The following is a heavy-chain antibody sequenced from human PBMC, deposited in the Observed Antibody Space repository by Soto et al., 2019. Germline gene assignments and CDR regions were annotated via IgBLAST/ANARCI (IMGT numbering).Heavy chain of an antibody. CDR2: IYYSGST. CDR3: ARTVAGDFDY. Sequence: PSETLSLTCTVSGGSISSYYWSWIRQPPGKGLEWIGYIYYSGSTNYNPSLKSRVTISVDTSKNQFSLKLSSATAADTAVYYCARTVAGDFDYWGQGTLVTVS. D-gene: IGHD6-19*01. J-gene: IGHJ4*02. CDR1: GGSISSYY. V-gene: IGHV4-59*08.